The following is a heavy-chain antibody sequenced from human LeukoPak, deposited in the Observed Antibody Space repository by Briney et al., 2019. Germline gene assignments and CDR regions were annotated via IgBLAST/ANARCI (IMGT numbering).Heavy chain of an antibody. D-gene: IGHD6-19*01. Sequence: GGSLRLSCAASGFTFNTYAMSWVRQAPGKGLEWVSAISDSGGSAYYADSVKGRFTISRDNSKNTLYLQMNSLRAEDTAVYYCARARVDSSGWRNAFDIWGQGTMVTVSS. CDR2: ISDSGGSA. V-gene: IGHV3-23*01. CDR1: GFTFNTYA. CDR3: ARARVDSSGWRNAFDI. J-gene: IGHJ3*02.